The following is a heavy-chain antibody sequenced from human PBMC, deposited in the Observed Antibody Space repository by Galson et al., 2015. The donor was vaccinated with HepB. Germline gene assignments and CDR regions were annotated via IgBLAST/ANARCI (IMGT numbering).Heavy chain of an antibody. D-gene: IGHD3-10*01. CDR3: ARQEIDYYGSGSSTWFDP. Sequence: LSLTCTVSGGSISSRAYYWGWIRQPPGKGLEWIGSILYSGSTYYNPSLKSRVTISVDTSKDQFSLKLSSVTAADTAVYYCARQEIDYYGSGSSTWFDPWGQGTLVTVSS. J-gene: IGHJ5*02. V-gene: IGHV4-39*01. CDR2: ILYSGST. CDR1: GGSISSRAYY.